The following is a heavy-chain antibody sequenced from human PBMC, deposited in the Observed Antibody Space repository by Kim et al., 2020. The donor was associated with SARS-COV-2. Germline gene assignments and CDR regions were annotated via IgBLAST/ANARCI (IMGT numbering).Heavy chain of an antibody. Sequence: KLQGRVTMTTDTSTSTAYMELRSLRSDDTAVYYCARGGFTMVRGVPVDYWGQGTLVTVSS. V-gene: IGHV1-18*01. CDR3: ARGGFTMVRGVPVDY. J-gene: IGHJ4*02. D-gene: IGHD3-10*01.